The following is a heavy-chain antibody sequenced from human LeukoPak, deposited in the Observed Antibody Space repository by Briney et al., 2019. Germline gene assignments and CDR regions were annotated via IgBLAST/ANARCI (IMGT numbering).Heavy chain of an antibody. V-gene: IGHV3-7*01. CDR1: GFTFSSYW. CDR2: IKEDGSEK. J-gene: IGHJ4*02. CDR3: ARNPRVLDY. D-gene: IGHD1-14*01. Sequence: GGSLRLSCAASGFTFSSYWMIWVRQAPGKGLEWVANIKEDGSEKYYVDSVRGRFTISRDNAENSLYLQMNSLRAEDTAVYFCARNPRVLDYWGQRTLVTVSS.